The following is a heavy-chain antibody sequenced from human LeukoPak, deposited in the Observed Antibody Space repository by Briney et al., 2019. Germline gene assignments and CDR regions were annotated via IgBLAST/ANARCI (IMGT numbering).Heavy chain of an antibody. CDR1: GFTFSSYS. CDR3: ARGSDYDILTGYQGRALGY. Sequence: GSLRLSCAASGFTFSSYSMNWVRQAPGKGLEWVSSISSSSSYIYYANSVKGRFTISRDNAKNSLYLQMNSLRAEDTAVYYCARGSDYDILTGYQGRALGYWGQGTLVTASS. CDR2: ISSSSSYI. J-gene: IGHJ4*02. D-gene: IGHD3-9*01. V-gene: IGHV3-21*01.